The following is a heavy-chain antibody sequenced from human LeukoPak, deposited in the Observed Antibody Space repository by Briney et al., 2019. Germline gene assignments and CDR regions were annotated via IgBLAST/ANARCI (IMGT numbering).Heavy chain of an antibody. CDR2: VSAGHHA. J-gene: IGHJ4*02. CDR1: GFTLGGHD. CDR3: VREARGYHYTYFDY. Sequence: GGSLRLSCTASGFTLGGHDMHWVRQTTGDGLEWVAAVSAGHHAFYAGSVKGRFTVSREDAKNSLYLQMNRLRAGDTAVYYCVREARGYHYTYFDYWGQGSLATVSS. D-gene: IGHD5-18*01. V-gene: IGHV3-13*01.